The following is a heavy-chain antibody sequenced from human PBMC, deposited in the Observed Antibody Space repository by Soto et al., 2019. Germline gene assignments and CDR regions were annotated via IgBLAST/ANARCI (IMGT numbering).Heavy chain of an antibody. D-gene: IGHD5-18*01. CDR3: ARVGTAMVPRYYYYGMDV. V-gene: IGHV1-46*01. CDR2: INPSGGST. CDR1: GYTFTSYY. Sequence: GASVKVSCKASGYTFTSYYMHWVRQAPGQGLEWMGIINPSGGSTSYAQKFQGRVTMTRDTSTNTVYMELSSLRSEDTAVYYCARVGTAMVPRYYYYGMDVWGQGTTVTVSS. J-gene: IGHJ6*02.